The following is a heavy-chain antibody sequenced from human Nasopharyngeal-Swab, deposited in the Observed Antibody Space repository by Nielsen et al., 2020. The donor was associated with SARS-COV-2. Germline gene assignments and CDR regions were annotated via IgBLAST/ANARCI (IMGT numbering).Heavy chain of an antibody. CDR3: AKDYHYDFGTNWFDP. J-gene: IGHJ5*02. CDR2: ISWNSGSI. Sequence: SLKISCAASGFTFDDYAMHWVRHAPGKGLGWVSGISWNSGSIGYADSVKGRFTISRDNAKNSLYLQMNSLRAEDTALYYCAKDYHYDFGTNWFDPWGQGTLVTVSS. V-gene: IGHV3-9*01. CDR1: GFTFDDYA. D-gene: IGHD3-3*01.